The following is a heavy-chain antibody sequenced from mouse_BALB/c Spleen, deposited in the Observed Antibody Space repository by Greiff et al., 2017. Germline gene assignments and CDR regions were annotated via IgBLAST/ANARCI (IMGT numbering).Heavy chain of an antibody. CDR1: GFDFSRYW. J-gene: IGHJ4*01. CDR2: INPDSSTI. Sequence: EVKLLESGGGLVQPGGSLKLSCAASGFDFSRYWMSWVRQAPGKGLEWIGEINPDSSTINYTPSLKDKFIISRDNAKNTLYLEMSKVRSEDTALYYCARPDYYGNYAMDYWGQGTSVTVSS. CDR3: ARPDYYGNYAMDY. V-gene: IGHV4-1*02. D-gene: IGHD1-1*01.